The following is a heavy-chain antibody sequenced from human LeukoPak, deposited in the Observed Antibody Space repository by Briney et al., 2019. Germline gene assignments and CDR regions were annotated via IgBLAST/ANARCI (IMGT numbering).Heavy chain of an antibody. V-gene: IGHV3-23*01. CDR1: GFTFSSYA. J-gene: IGHJ4*02. D-gene: IGHD3-22*01. Sequence: PGGSLRLSCAASGFTFSSYAMSWVRQAPGKGLEWVSAISGSGGSTYYADSVKGRFTISRDNSKNTLYLQMNNLRAEDTAVYYCAKDDYYDSSGRLYYWGQGTLVTVSS. CDR3: AKDDYYDSSGRLYY. CDR2: ISGSGGST.